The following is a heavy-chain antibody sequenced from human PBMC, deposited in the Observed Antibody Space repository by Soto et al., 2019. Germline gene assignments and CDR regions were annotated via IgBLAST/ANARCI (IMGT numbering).Heavy chain of an antibody. J-gene: IGHJ3*02. V-gene: IGHV1-46*03. CDR1: GYTFTSYY. Sequence: QVQLVQSGAEVKKPGASVKVSCKASGYTFTSYYMHWVRQAPGQGLEWMGIINPSGGSTSYAQKFQGRVTMTRDTSTSTVYMELSSLRSEDTAVYYCARGEEDYGGNSVVAFDIWGQGTMVTVSS. CDR3: ARGEEDYGGNSVVAFDI. CDR2: INPSGGST. D-gene: IGHD4-17*01.